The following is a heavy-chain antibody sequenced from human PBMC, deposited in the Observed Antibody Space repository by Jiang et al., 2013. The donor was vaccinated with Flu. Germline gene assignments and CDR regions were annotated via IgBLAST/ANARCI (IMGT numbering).Heavy chain of an antibody. CDR3: VRDYYDRGDGDY. D-gene: IGHD3-22*01. J-gene: IGHJ4*02. CDR1: GFIFSDYG. V-gene: IGHV3-33*01. CDR2: IWYDGSNK. Sequence: QLLESGGGVVQPGRSLRLSCAASGFIFSDYGMHWVRQAPGKGLEWVAVIWYDGSNKYYADSVKGRFTISRDNSTNTLYLQMNSLRAEDTAVYYCVRDYYDRGDGDYWGQGTLVTVSS.